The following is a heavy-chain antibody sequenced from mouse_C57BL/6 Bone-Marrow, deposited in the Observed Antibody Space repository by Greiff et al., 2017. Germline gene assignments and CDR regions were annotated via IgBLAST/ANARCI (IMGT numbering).Heavy chain of an antibody. CDR3: ARVLFQGFDF. CDR1: GFTFSSYA. J-gene: IGHJ2*01. D-gene: IGHD1-1*01. CDR2: ISDGGSYT. V-gene: IGHV5-4*03. Sequence: EVKLQESGGGLVKPGGSLKLSCAASGFTFSSYAMSWVRQTPEKRLEWVATISDGGSYTYYPDNVKGRFTISRDNAKNNLYLQMSHLKSEDTAMYYCARVLFQGFDFWGRGTTLTVSS.